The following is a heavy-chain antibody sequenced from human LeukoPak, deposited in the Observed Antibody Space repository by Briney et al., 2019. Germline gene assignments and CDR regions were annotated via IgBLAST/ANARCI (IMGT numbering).Heavy chain of an antibody. CDR1: GGSFTTYY. V-gene: IGHV4-34*01. J-gene: IGHJ4*02. CDR3: VGTKYNDSPVLSN. Sequence: SETLSLTCAVYGGSFTTYYGTWIRQPPGKGLEWIGEINLRGTTNYNPSLKSRVTISLDTSKNQFSLKLTSVTAADTAVHYCVGTKYNDSPVLSNWGQGSLVTVSS. CDR2: INLRGTT. D-gene: IGHD3-16*01.